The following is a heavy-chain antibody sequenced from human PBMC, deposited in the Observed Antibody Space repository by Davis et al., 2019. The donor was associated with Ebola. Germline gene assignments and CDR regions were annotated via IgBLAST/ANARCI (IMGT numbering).Heavy chain of an antibody. V-gene: IGHV3-7*01. D-gene: IGHD6-19*01. J-gene: IGHJ4*02. CDR1: GFTFTDYW. CDR2: IKQDGSQT. CDR3: ARNPTIPTGQWLVVG. Sequence: GESLKISCGTSGFTFTDYWMSWVRQAPGKGLEWVANIKQDGSQTYHMDSVKGRFTISRDNAKNSLYLQMNSLRAEDTAVYYCARNPTIPTGQWLVVGWGQGTLVTVSS.